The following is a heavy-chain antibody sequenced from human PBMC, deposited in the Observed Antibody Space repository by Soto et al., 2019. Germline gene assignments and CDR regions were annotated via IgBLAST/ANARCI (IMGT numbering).Heavy chain of an antibody. Sequence: PGASLKISCKVSGYNFTAFWLGWVRQMPGKGLEWMANIHPLDSETNYGPSFQGQVTISADKSITTAFLHWSNLKASDTGIYFCAKLGFPGAIYFDSWGQGSLVTSPQ. V-gene: IGHV5-51*01. D-gene: IGHD6-25*01. CDR1: GYNFTAFW. CDR2: IHPLDSET. CDR3: AKLGFPGAIYFDS. J-gene: IGHJ4*02.